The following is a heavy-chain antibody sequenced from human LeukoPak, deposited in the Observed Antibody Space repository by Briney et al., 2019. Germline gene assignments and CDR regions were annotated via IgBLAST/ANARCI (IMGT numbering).Heavy chain of an antibody. D-gene: IGHD1-1*01. J-gene: IGHJ6*02. CDR1: GYTFTSYG. Sequence: ASVKVSCKASGYTFTSYGISWVRQAPGQGLEWMGWINPNSGGTNYAQKFQGRVTMTRDTSISTAYMELSRLRSDDTAVYYCASLTERINWNDEDYYYYGMDVWGQGTTVTVSS. CDR3: ASLTERINWNDEDYYYYGMDV. CDR2: INPNSGGT. V-gene: IGHV1-2*02.